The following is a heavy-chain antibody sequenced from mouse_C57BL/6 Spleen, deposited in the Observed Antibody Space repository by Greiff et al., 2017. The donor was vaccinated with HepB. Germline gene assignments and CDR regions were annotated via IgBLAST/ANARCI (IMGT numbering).Heavy chain of an antibody. D-gene: IGHD4-1*02. V-gene: IGHV1-59*01. J-gene: IGHJ4*01. CDR1: GYTFTSYW. CDR3: AGSTGRYEMDN. Sequence: VQLQQSGAELVRPGTSVKLSCKASGYTFTSYWMHWVKQRPGQGLEWIGVIDPSDSYTTCNQKFKGKATLTVDTSSSTAYMQLSSLTSDDSAVSYCAGSTGRYEMDNWNKGTSVNVSS. CDR2: IDPSDSYT.